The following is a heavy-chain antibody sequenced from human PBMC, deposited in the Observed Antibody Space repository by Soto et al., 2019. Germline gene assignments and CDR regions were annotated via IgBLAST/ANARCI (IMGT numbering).Heavy chain of an antibody. CDR2: ISYSGST. CDR3: ASDRAHFYESSGRLDL. J-gene: IGHJ4*02. D-gene: IGHD3-22*01. Sequence: PSETLSLTCSVSGDSMNNGDYFWTWIRQTPGKGLQWIGYISYSGSTFYNPSLKTRLAMSVDTSKNQFSVRLRSVTAADTAVYYCASDRAHFYESSGRLDLWGQGMLVTVSS. CDR1: GDSMNNGDYF. V-gene: IGHV4-30-4*01.